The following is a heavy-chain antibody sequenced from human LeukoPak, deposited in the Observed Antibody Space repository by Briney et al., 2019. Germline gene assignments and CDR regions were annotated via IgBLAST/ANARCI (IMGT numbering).Heavy chain of an antibody. CDR1: GFTFSSYS. J-gene: IGHJ3*02. CDR2: ISSSSSYI. V-gene: IGHV3-21*01. CDR3: ARVFRPSLTVFIIRGAFDI. Sequence: PGGSLRLSCAASGFTFSSYSMNWVRQAPGKGLEWVSSISSSSSYIYYADSVKGRFTISRDNDKNSLYLQMNCLRVEDTAVYYCARVFRPSLTVFIIRGAFDIWGQGTMVTVSS. D-gene: IGHD3-3*01.